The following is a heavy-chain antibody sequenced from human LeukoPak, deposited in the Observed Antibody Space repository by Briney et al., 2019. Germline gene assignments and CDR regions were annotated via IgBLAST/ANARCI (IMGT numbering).Heavy chain of an antibody. D-gene: IGHD3-22*01. J-gene: IGHJ4*02. CDR3: ARRGFYDTSGYLFDH. CDR2: ISTSGSPI. V-gene: IGHV3-48*03. Sequence: GRSLTLACAASGFTLSSYEMNWVRQPPGKGLEWDSSISTSGSPIYYGNSVKGRFTISRDNAKNSLYLQMNSLRAEDTALYYCARRGFYDTSGYLFDHWGQGTLVTVSS. CDR1: GFTLSSYE.